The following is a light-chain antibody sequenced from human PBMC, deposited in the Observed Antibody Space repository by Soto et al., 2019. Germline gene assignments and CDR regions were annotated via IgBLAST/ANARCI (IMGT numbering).Light chain of an antibody. Sequence: DIVLTQSPGTLSLSPGERATLSCRASQSVSSNYLAWYQQKPGQAPRLLIYGASTRATGVPDRFSGSGSGTDFTLTISRLEPEDFAVYHCQQYYSTPWTFGQGTKGEIK. CDR3: QQYYSTPWT. V-gene: IGKV3-20*01. CDR1: QSVSSNY. J-gene: IGKJ1*01. CDR2: GAS.